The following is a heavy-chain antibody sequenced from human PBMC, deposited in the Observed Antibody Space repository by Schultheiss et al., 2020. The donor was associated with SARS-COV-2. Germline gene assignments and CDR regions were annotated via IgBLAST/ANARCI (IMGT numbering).Heavy chain of an antibody. V-gene: IGHV3-11*01. D-gene: IGHD3-22*01. J-gene: IGHJ6*03. CDR2: ISSSGSTI. CDR3: ARDSSGYNTAYYYYMDV. Sequence: SLKISCAASGFTFSDYYMSWIRQAPGKGLEWVSYISSSGSTIYYADSVKGRFTISRDNAKNSLYLQMNSLRAEDTAVYYCARDSSGYNTAYYYYMDVWGKGTTVTVSS. CDR1: GFTFSDYY.